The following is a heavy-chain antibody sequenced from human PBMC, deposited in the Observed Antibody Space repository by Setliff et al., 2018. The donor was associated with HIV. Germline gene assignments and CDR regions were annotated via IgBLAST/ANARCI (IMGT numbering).Heavy chain of an antibody. D-gene: IGHD3-9*01. Sequence: PSETLSLTCAVYGGSFSGHYWSWIRQPPGKGLEWIGEINHSGTTNYNPSLKSRVIMSIDTSKNQFSLNLTSVTAADTGQYFCARGRQNYDLLTAYYREVEYFEVWGQGTRVTVSS. V-gene: IGHV4-34*01. J-gene: IGHJ1*01. CDR1: GGSFSGHY. CDR3: ARGRQNYDLLTAYYREVEYFEV. CDR2: INHSGTT.